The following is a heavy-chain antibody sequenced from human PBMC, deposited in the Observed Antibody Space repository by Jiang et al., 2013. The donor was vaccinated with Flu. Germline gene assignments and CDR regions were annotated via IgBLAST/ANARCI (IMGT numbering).Heavy chain of an antibody. CDR2: INHGGIT. CDR1: WVLRWLL. CDR3: ARTEANRGITVPGSDAFDI. J-gene: IGHJ3*02. V-gene: IGHV4-34*01. D-gene: IGHD6-19*01. Sequence: LLKPSETPVPHLRCLWWVLRWLLLELDPPAPQGKGLEWIGEINHGGITTYNPSLKSRVTMSVDTSKNQFSLNLSSVTAADTAVYYCARTEANRGITVPGSDAFDIWGQGTMVTVSS.